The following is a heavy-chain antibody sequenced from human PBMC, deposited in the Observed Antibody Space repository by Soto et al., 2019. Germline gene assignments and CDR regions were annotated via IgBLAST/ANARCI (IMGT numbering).Heavy chain of an antibody. CDR3: ARAGRLLHPFDY. J-gene: IGHJ4*02. D-gene: IGHD3-3*01. CDR1: GGSVSSGDYY. Sequence: SETLSLTCTVSGGSVSSGDYYWSWIRQPPGKGLEWIGYIYYSGSTYYNPSLKSRVTISVDTSKNQFSLKLSSVTAADTAVYYCARAGRLLHPFDYWGQGTLVTVSA. CDR2: IYYSGST. V-gene: IGHV4-30-4*01.